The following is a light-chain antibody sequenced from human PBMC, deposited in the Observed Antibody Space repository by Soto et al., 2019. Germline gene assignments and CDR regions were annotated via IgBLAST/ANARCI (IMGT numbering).Light chain of an antibody. Sequence: EVVMTQSPATLSVSPGERATLSCRASQSVSSNVAWYQQKPGQAPRLLIYGASTRATGFPARFSGSGSGTEFAPTISSLQSEDFAVYYCQQRYNWPRTFGQGTKVDIK. CDR3: QQRYNWPRT. CDR2: GAS. V-gene: IGKV3-15*01. J-gene: IGKJ1*01. CDR1: QSVSSN.